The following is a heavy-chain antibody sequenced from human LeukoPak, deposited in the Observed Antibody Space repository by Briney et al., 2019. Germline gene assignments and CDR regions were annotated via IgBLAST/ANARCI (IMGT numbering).Heavy chain of an antibody. CDR3: ARDGGRFGEGFDY. J-gene: IGHJ4*02. CDR2: INPNSGGT. Sequence: GASVKVSCKASGYTFTGYYMHWVRQAPGQGLEWMGWINPNSGGTNYAQKFQGRVTMTRDTSISTAYMELSRLRSDDTAVYYCARDGGRFGEGFDYWGQGTLVTVSS. D-gene: IGHD3-10*01. V-gene: IGHV1-2*02. CDR1: GYTFTGYY.